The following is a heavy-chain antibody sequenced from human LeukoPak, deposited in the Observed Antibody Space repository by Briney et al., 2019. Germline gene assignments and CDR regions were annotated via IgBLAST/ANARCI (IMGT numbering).Heavy chain of an antibody. CDR1: GFTFSNYA. CDR3: AKTTRPLGAFDY. V-gene: IGHV3-23*01. J-gene: IGHJ4*02. D-gene: IGHD1-26*01. Sequence: GGSLRLSCAASGFTFSNYAMSWVRQAPGKGMEWVSGISDSDSSTYYADSVKGRFTIPRDNSKNILYLQMNSPRAEDTAVYYCAKTTRPLGAFDYWGQGTLVTVSS. CDR2: ISDSDSST.